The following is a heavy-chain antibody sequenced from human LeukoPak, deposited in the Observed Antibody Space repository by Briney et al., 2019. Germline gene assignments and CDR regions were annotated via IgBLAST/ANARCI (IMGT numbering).Heavy chain of an antibody. CDR3: ARWRYFDWLGAFDI. J-gene: IGHJ3*02. CDR1: GGTFSSYA. Sequence: SVKVSCKASGGTFSSYAISWVRQAPGQGLEWMGGIIPIFGIANYAQKFQGRVTITTDESTSTAYMELSSLRSEDTAVYYCARWRYFDWLGAFDIWGQGTMVTVSS. V-gene: IGHV1-69*05. D-gene: IGHD3-9*01. CDR2: IIPIFGIA.